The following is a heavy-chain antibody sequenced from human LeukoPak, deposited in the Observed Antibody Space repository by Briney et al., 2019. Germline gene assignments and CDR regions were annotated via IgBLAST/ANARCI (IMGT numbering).Heavy chain of an antibody. CDR3: AKDYYDSSGYYGPFDF. J-gene: IGHJ4*02. V-gene: IGHV3-33*06. CDR2: IWYDGSNK. Sequence: GGSLRLSCAASGFTFSSYGMHWVRQAPGKGLEWVAVIWYDGSNKYYADSVKGRFTISRDNSKNTLYLQMNSLRAEDTAVYYCAKDYYDSSGYYGPFDFWGQGPLVTVSS. CDR1: GFTFSSYG. D-gene: IGHD3-22*01.